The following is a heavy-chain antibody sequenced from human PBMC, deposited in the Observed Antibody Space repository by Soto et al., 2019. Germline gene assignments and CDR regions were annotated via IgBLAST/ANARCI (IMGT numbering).Heavy chain of an antibody. V-gene: IGHV3-33*01. CDR1: GFTFSSYG. D-gene: IGHD1-26*01. Sequence: QVQLVESGGGVVQPGRSLRLSCAASGFTFSSYGMHWVRQAPGKGLEWVAVIWYDGSNKYYADSVKGRFTISRDNSKTTLYLQMNSLRAEDTAVYYCARDSSGSYGSGEDCFDYWGQGTLVTVSS. CDR3: ARDSSGSYGSGEDCFDY. CDR2: IWYDGSNK. J-gene: IGHJ4*02.